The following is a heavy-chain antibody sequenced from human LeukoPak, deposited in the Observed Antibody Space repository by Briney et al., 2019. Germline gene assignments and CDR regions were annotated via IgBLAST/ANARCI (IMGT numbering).Heavy chain of an antibody. D-gene: IGHD4-23*01. CDR3: ARNGGNSDYDY. CDR1: GGSISGYS. CDR2: IYYSGSS. Sequence: SETLSLTCTVSGGSISGYSWSWIRQPPGKGLEWIGYIYYSGSSNYNPSLKSRVTISVDTSKNQFSLTLSSVTAADTAVYYCARNGGNSDYDYWGQGTLVTVSA. J-gene: IGHJ4*02. V-gene: IGHV4-59*01.